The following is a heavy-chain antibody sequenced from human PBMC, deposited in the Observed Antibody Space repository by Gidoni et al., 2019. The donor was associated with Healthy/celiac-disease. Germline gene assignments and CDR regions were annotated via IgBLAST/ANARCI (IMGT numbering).Heavy chain of an antibody. D-gene: IGHD1-26*01. CDR3: ARDPAVGATLVDAFDI. Sequence: QVQLVQSGAEVKKPGSSVKVSCQASGGTFSSYAISWVRQAPGQGLEWMGGIIPIFGTANYAQKFQGRVTITADESTSTAYMELSSLRSEDTAVYYCARDPAVGATLVDAFDIWGQGTMVTVSS. V-gene: IGHV1-69*01. CDR2: IIPIFGTA. J-gene: IGHJ3*02. CDR1: GGTFSSYA.